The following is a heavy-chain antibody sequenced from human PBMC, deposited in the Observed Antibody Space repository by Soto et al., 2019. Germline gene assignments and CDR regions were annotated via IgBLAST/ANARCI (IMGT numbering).Heavy chain of an antibody. CDR3: ARVQMATLYFDY. Sequence: SETLSLTCTVSGGSINNYYWSWVRQPPGKGLEWIGYVYYSGTHNYNPSLESRLTISIDTSKNQFSLKLNSVTAADTAVYYCARVQMATLYFDYWGQGALVTVSS. CDR2: VYYSGTH. CDR1: GGSINNYY. J-gene: IGHJ4*02. V-gene: IGHV4-59*01. D-gene: IGHD5-12*01.